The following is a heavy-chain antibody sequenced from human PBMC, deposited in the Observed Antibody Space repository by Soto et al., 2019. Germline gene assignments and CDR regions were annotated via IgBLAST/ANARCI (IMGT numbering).Heavy chain of an antibody. D-gene: IGHD1-26*01. Sequence: QVHLVESGGGVVQPGRSLRLSCAASGFTFSSYGMHWVRQAPGKGLEWVAVIWYDGSNKYYADSVKGRFPISRANFKNARYRQMTSLRAEDTAVYYCARDRSTGIVGATGLLDYLCQGTLVTVSS. J-gene: IGHJ4*02. CDR3: ARDRSTGIVGATGLLDY. CDR2: IWYDGSNK. CDR1: GFTFSSYG. V-gene: IGHV3-33*01.